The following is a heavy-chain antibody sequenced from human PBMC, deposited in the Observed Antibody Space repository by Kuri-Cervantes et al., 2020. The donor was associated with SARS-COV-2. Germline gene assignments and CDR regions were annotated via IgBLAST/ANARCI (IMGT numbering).Heavy chain of an antibody. V-gene: IGHV3-38-3*01. CDR1: GFTVSSNE. CDR2: ISGGST. CDR3: AKPYYDFWSGHFPAWFDP. Sequence: GGSLRLSCAASGFTVSSNEMSWVRQAPGKGLEWVSSISGGSTYYADTRKGRFTISSDNSKNTLHLQMNSLRAEDTAVYYCAKPYYDFWSGHFPAWFDPWGQGTLVTVSS. D-gene: IGHD3-3*01. J-gene: IGHJ5*02.